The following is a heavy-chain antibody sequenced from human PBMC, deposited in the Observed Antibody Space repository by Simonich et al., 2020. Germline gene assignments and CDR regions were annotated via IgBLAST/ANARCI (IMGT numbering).Heavy chain of an antibody. CDR2: ISSSGSTI. CDR3: ARDFRLQLVEIGTYYYYGMDV. J-gene: IGHJ6*02. D-gene: IGHD6-6*01. CDR1: GFTFSSYE. Sequence: EVQLVESGGGLVQPGGSLRLSCAASGFTFSSYEMNWVRQAPGKGLEWVSYISSSGSTIYYADSVKGRLIISRDNAKNSLYLQMNSLRAEDTAVYYCARDFRLQLVEIGTYYYYGMDVWGQGTTVTVSS. V-gene: IGHV3-48*03.